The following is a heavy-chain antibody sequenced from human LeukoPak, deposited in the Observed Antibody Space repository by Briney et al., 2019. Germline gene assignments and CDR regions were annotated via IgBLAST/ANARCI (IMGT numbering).Heavy chain of an antibody. J-gene: IGHJ6*03. CDR2: IYTSGST. CDR3: ARVSGDYSLYHYYYYYMDV. D-gene: IGHD4-17*01. Sequence: SETLSLTCTVSGGSISSYYWSWIRQPAGKGLEWIGRIYTSGSTNYNPSLKSRVTMSVDTSKNQFSLKLSSVTAADTAVYYCARVSGDYSLYHYYYYYMDVWGKGTTVTVSS. V-gene: IGHV4-4*07. CDR1: GGSISSYY.